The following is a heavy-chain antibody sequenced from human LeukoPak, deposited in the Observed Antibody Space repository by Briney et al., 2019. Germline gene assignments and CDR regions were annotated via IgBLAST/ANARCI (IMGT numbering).Heavy chain of an antibody. J-gene: IGHJ4*02. CDR1: GFTFRTYG. CDR3: ARAGERGYDY. CDR2: IYSGGST. V-gene: IGHV3-53*04. Sequence: GRSLRLSCAASGFTFRTYGMHWVRQAPGKGLEWVSVIYSGGSTYYADSVKGRFTISRHNSKNTLYLQMNSLRAEDTAVYYCARAGERGYDYWGQGTLVTVSS. D-gene: IGHD5-18*01.